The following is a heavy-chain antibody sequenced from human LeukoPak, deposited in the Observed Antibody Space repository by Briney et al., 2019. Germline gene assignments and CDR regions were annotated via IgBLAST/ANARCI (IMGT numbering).Heavy chain of an antibody. J-gene: IGHJ4*02. Sequence: ASVTVSCNASGYTFTRYYIHWVRQAPGPGLEWMGWIYPNSGGTNYAQKFQGRLTMTSDTSISTDYTELSSLASDDTGVYYCARNPEQPERRLDCWGQGILVTISS. V-gene: IGHV1-2*02. CDR1: GYTFTRYY. D-gene: IGHD1-1*01. CDR3: ARNPEQPERRLDC. CDR2: IYPNSGGT.